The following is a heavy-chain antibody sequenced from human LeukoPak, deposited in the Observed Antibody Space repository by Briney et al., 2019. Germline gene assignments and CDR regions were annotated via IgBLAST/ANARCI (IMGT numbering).Heavy chain of an antibody. J-gene: IGHJ5*02. Sequence: SETLSLTCTVSGGSISSGGYYWSWIRQHPGKGLEWIGYIYYSGSTNYNPSLKSRVTISVDTSKNQFSLKLSSVTAADTAVYYCARASLQALEWLRKKARWFDPWGQGTLVTVSS. CDR3: ARASLQALEWLRKKARWFDP. CDR1: GGSISSGGYY. V-gene: IGHV4-31*03. CDR2: IYYSGST. D-gene: IGHD5-12*01.